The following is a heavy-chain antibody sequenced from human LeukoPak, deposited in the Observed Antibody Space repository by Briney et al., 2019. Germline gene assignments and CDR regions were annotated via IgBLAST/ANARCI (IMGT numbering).Heavy chain of an antibody. J-gene: IGHJ3*02. D-gene: IGHD1-1*01. V-gene: IGHV4-59*08. CDR1: GGSISSYY. CDR2: IYYSGST. CDR3: ARGWTTEHAFDI. Sequence: SGTLCLTCTVPGGSISSYYWSWIRQPPGEGLEWIWYIYYSGSTNYNPSLKSRVTISVDTSKNQFSLKLSSVTAADTAVYYCARGWTTEHAFDIWGQGTMVTVSS.